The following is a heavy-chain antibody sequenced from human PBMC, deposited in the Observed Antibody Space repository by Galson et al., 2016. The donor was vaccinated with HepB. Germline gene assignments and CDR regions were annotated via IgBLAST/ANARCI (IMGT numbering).Heavy chain of an antibody. CDR2: IWYDGSNQ. V-gene: IGHV3-33*01. Sequence: SLRLSCAASGFTFSTYGMHWVRQAPGKGLEWVAVIWYDGSNQYYAHSVEGRFTISRDNSKNTVFLQMYSLRAEDTAVYYCARGRGYGDSPAYFDYWGQGTLVTVSS. D-gene: IGHD4-17*01. CDR1: GFTFSTYG. CDR3: ARGRGYGDSPAYFDY. J-gene: IGHJ4*02.